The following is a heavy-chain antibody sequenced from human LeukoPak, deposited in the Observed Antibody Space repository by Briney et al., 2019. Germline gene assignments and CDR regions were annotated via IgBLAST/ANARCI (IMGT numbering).Heavy chain of an antibody. V-gene: IGHV3-33*01. D-gene: IGHD2-2*01. J-gene: IGHJ6*04. CDR2: IWYDGSNK. CDR1: GFTFSSYG. Sequence: PGRSLRLSCAASGFTFSSYGMHWVRQAPGKGLEWVAVIWYDGSNKYYADSVKGRFTISRDNSKNTLYLQMNSLRAEDTAVYYCARDGGYCSSTSCPPTPYYYYGMDVWGKGTTVTVSS. CDR3: ARDGGYCSSTSCPPTPYYYYGMDV.